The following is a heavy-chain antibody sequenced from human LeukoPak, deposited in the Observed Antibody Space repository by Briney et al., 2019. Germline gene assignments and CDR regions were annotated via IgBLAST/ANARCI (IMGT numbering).Heavy chain of an antibody. CDR1: GFTFSSYS. V-gene: IGHV3-21*01. CDR2: ISSGSTYK. CDR3: ARDSAAYDILTGWMDV. D-gene: IGHD3-9*01. J-gene: IGHJ6*02. Sequence: NPGRSLSLSCAASGFTFSSYSMNWVRQAPGKGLEWVSAISSGSTYKYYADSVKGRFTISRDSAKNSLFLQRNGLGAEDTAVYYCARDSAAYDILTGWMDVWGQGTTVTVSS.